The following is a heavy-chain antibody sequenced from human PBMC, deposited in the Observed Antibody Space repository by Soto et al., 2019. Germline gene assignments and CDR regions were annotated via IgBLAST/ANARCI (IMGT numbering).Heavy chain of an antibody. Sequence: QVQLVESGGGVVQPGRSLRLSCAASGFAFSSYAMHWVRQAPGKGLEWVAVISYDGSNKYYADSVKGRFTISRDNSKNPLYLQMNSLGAEDTAVYYCARDLSGSGDWGQGTLVTVSS. CDR3: ARDLSGSGD. J-gene: IGHJ4*02. D-gene: IGHD3-10*01. V-gene: IGHV3-30-3*01. CDR2: ISYDGSNK. CDR1: GFAFSSYA.